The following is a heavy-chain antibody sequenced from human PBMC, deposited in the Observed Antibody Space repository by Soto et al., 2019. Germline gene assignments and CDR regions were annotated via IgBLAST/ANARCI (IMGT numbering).Heavy chain of an antibody. Sequence: GESLKISCQGSGYRFTSSWIGLVRQMPGKGLEWLGNVYPSDSDARYSPSFEGRVTISADNSINTAYLDLLNLKASDTAIYYCIKGATSPFDPWGQGTRVTVSS. D-gene: IGHD1-1*01. CDR1: GYRFTSSW. J-gene: IGHJ5*02. CDR2: VYPSDSDA. CDR3: IKGATSPFDP. V-gene: IGHV5-51*01.